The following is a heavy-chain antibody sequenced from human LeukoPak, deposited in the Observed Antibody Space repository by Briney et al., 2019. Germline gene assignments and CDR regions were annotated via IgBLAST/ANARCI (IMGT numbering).Heavy chain of an antibody. CDR2: IIPIFGTA. CDR1: GGTFSSYA. V-gene: IGHV1-69*06. CDR3: ARYYYDSSGYYYVSAAFDI. Sequence: SVKVSCKASGGTFSSYAISWVRQAPGQGLEWMGRIIPIFGTANYAQKFQGRVTIAADKSTSTAYMELSSLRSEDTAVYYCARYYYDSSGYYYVSAAFDIWGQGTMVTVSS. J-gene: IGHJ3*02. D-gene: IGHD3-22*01.